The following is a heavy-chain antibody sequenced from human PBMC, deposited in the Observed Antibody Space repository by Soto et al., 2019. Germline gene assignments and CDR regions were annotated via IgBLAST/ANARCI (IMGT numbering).Heavy chain of an antibody. D-gene: IGHD2-15*01. Sequence: QVQLQESGPGLVKPSETLSLTCTVSGGSISSYYWSWIRQPPGKGLEWIGYIYYSGSTNYNPSLKRRVTISVDTSKNQFSLKLSSVTAADTVVYYCARRYGGTFDYWGQGTLVTVSS. V-gene: IGHV4-59*08. CDR2: IYYSGST. J-gene: IGHJ4*02. CDR3: ARRYGGTFDY. CDR1: GGSISSYY.